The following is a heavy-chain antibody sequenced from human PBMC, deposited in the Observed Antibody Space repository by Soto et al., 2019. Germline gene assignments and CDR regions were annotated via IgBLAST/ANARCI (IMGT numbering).Heavy chain of an antibody. Sequence: QVQLVESGGGVVQPGRSLRLSCAASGFTFSSYGMHWVRQAPGKGLEWVAVISYDGGNKYYANSVKGRFTISRNNSKNTLYLQMNSLRAEDTAVYYCAKDGSITGITGRNWFDPWGQGTLVTVSS. CDR2: ISYDGGNK. CDR1: GFTFSSYG. CDR3: AKDGSITGITGRNWFDP. V-gene: IGHV3-30*18. D-gene: IGHD1-7*01. J-gene: IGHJ5*02.